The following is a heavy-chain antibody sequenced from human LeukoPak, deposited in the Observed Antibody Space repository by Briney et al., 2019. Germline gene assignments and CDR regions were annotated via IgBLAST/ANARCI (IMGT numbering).Heavy chain of an antibody. J-gene: IGHJ4*02. Sequence: ASVKVSCKASGYTFTGYYMHWVRQAPGQGLEWMGCVNPNSGDTNYAQKFQGSVTMTRDTSISTAYMELRSLRSDDTAVYYCARVNYRPIIKFFDYWGQGTLVTVSS. V-gene: IGHV1-2*02. CDR2: VNPNSGDT. D-gene: IGHD4-11*01. CDR3: ARVNYRPIIKFFDY. CDR1: GYTFTGYY.